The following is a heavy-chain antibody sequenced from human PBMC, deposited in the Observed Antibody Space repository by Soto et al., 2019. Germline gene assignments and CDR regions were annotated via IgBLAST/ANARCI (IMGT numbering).Heavy chain of an antibody. CDR3: ARETYCTNGVCYWLHGMDV. CDR2: INHSGST. CDR1: GGSFSGYY. Sequence: SETLSLTCAVYGGSFSGYYWTWIRQPPGTRLEWIGEINHSGSTNYNPSLKSRVTISVDTSKNQFSLKLTSVTAADTAVYYCARETYCTNGVCYWLHGMDVWGQGTTVTVSS. D-gene: IGHD2-8*01. V-gene: IGHV4-34*01. J-gene: IGHJ6*02.